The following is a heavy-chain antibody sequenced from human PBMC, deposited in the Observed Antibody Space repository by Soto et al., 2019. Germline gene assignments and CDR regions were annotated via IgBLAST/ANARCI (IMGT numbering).Heavy chain of an antibody. CDR1: GFRFRTRA. CDR2: IRPGGDST. D-gene: IGHD1-26*01. Sequence: GGSLRLSCAASGFRFRTRAMSWVRQAPGKGPEWVASIRPGGDSTYYADSVKGRFAVSRDNSNVTLYLQMDSLRVEDTAIYYCTTHEEGAPWAGGFDSWGQGTLVTVSS. V-gene: IGHV3-23*01. CDR3: TTHEEGAPWAGGFDS. J-gene: IGHJ5*01.